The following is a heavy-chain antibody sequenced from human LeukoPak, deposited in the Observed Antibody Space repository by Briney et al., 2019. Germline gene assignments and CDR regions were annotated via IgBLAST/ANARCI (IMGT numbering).Heavy chain of an antibody. CDR1: GFIFSNCA. Sequence: GGSLRLSCEASGFIFSNCAMQWVRQAPGMGLGWVAFILYEGGNTYYADSVKGRFTISRDNSNDTMYHQMNKLNAEDTAVYYCAKDEVGPGYYYTDVWGRGTTVTISS. CDR2: ILYEGGNT. CDR3: AKDEVGPGYYYTDV. D-gene: IGHD2-2*01. J-gene: IGHJ6*03. V-gene: IGHV3-30*02.